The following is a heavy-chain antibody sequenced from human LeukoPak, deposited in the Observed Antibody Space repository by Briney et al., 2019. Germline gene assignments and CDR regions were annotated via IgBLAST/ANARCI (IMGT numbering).Heavy chain of an antibody. CDR3: ARIHYYDSSGYYYGFDYYGMDV. CDR1: GGSISDYY. CDR2: IYYSGST. V-gene: IGHV4-59*01. D-gene: IGHD3-22*01. Sequence: PSETLSLTCTVSGGSISDYYWSRIRQPPGKGLEWIGYIYYSGSTNYNPSLKSRVTISVDTSKNQFSLKLSSVTAADTAVYYCARIHYYDSSGYYYGFDYYGMDVWGQGTTVTVSS. J-gene: IGHJ6*01.